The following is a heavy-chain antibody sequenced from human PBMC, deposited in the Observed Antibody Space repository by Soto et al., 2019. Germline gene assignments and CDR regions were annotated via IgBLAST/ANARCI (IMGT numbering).Heavy chain of an antibody. V-gene: IGHV3-23*01. CDR2: ISGRAGTT. CDR1: GFTFSSYA. CDR3: ATDQGYSGNYYARPAFDC. Sequence: EVQLLESGGGLVQPGGSLRLSCAASGFTFSSYALIWVRQAPGKGLEWVSAISGRAGTTYYADSVKGRFTISRDNSKNALYLQMNSLRAEDTAVYYCATDQGYSGNYYARPAFDCWGQGTLVTVSS. J-gene: IGHJ4*02. D-gene: IGHD1-26*01.